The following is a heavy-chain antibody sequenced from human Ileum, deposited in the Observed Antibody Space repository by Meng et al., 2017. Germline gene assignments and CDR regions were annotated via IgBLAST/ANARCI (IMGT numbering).Heavy chain of an antibody. CDR1: GTW. CDR2: IFQSGRT. D-gene: IGHD3-22*01. CDR3: ATSNDRDVYYMGY. Sequence: QVQVGESGPRLVKPSGTLSLTCAVSGTWWSWVRQPPGKGLEWIGEIFQSGRTNYNPSLKSRVTISIDKSKSQISLQLSAVTAADTAVYSCATSNDRDVYYMGYWGQGTLVTVSS. J-gene: IGHJ4*02. V-gene: IGHV4-4*02.